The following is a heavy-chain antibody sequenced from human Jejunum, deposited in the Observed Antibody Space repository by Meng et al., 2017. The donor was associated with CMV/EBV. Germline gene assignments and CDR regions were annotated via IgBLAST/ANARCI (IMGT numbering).Heavy chain of an antibody. CDR3: AKDRMYDIDF. Sequence: SCKASGFSVDCFSLNWVRQAPGKGLEWVSSISSSGRYQYYADSLKGRFTISRDNGKNSLYLQMDSLRVEDTAVYYCAKDRMYDIDFWGQGILVTVSS. CDR2: ISSSGRYQ. D-gene: IGHD3-9*01. J-gene: IGHJ4*02. CDR1: GFSVDCFS. V-gene: IGHV3-21*01.